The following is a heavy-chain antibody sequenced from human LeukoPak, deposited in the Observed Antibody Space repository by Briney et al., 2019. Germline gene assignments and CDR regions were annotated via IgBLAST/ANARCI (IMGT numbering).Heavy chain of an antibody. J-gene: IGHJ4*02. V-gene: IGHV1-18*01. D-gene: IGHD1-26*01. Sequence: ASVKVSCKASGYTFTSYGISWVRQAPGQGLEWMGWISAYNGNTNYAQKLQGRVTMTTDTPTSTAYMELRSLRSDDTAVYYCARDLFRVGATTATNDYWGQGTLVTVSS. CDR3: ARDLFRVGATTATNDY. CDR1: GYTFTSYG. CDR2: ISAYNGNT.